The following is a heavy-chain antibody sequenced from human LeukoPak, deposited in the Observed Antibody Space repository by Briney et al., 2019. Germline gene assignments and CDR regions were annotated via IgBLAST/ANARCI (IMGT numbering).Heavy chain of an antibody. V-gene: IGHV3-23*01. CDR1: GFTFSSYA. Sequence: GGSLRLSCAASGFTFSSYAMSWVRQAPGKGLEWVSAIGASGHNTYYVDSVKGRFTISRDNSKSTLYLQMISLRAEDTAVYYCAKALSAWNYFDYWGQGTLVTVSS. J-gene: IGHJ4*02. D-gene: IGHD6-19*01. CDR3: AKALSAWNYFDY. CDR2: IGASGHNT.